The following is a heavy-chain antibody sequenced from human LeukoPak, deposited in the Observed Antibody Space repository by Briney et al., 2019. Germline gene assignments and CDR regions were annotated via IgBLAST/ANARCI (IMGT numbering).Heavy chain of an antibody. D-gene: IGHD2-15*01. CDR3: ARGDCSGGSCYWFGDI. CDR1: GFTFSSYA. J-gene: IGHJ3*02. CDR2: ISYDGSNK. Sequence: GGSLRLSCAASGFTFSSYAMSWVRQAPGKGLEWVAVISYDGSNKYYADSVKGRFTISRDNSKNTLYLQMNSLRAEDTAVYYCARGDCSGGSCYWFGDIWGQGTMVTVSS. V-gene: IGHV3-30-3*01.